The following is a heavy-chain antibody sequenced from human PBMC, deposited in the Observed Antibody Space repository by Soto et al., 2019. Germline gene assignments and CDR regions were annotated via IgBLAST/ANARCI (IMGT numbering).Heavy chain of an antibody. CDR2: FSAGGRA. D-gene: IGHD4-17*01. CDR3: AKESMPQHYGDTLFDY. CDR1: GFSFSSYA. Sequence: QLLESGGGLVQPGGSLRLSCEASGFSFSSYALSWVRQAPGKGLEWVSTFSAGGRAYYADSVKGRFTIAKDTSKNTLRLQAXXLRAEDTAVYYCAKESMPQHYGDTLFDYWGQGTRVTVSS. J-gene: IGHJ4*02. V-gene: IGHV3-23*01.